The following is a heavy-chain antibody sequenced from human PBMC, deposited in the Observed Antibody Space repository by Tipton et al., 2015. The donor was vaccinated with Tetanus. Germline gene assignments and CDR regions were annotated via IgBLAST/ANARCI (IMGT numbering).Heavy chain of an antibody. D-gene: IGHD2-8*02. CDR2: ISSRGST. Sequence: TLSLTCTVSGGSVSSGAYCWSWIRQHPGKGLESIGCISSRGSTYYNPSLTSRVSISVDTSKNQFSLKLTSVTAADTAIYYCARGGDNLTFQRPTGRWFVPWGHGTLVTVSS. V-gene: IGHV4-31*03. CDR3: ARGGDNLTFQRPTGRWFVP. J-gene: IGHJ5*02. CDR1: GGSVSSGAYC.